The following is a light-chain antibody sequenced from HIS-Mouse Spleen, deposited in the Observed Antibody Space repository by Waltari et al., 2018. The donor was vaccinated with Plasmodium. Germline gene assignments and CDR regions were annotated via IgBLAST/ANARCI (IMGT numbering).Light chain of an antibody. Sequence: EIVLTQSPGTLSLSPGERDTLSCRASQSVSSSDLAWYQQKPGQAPRLLIYGASSRATGIPDRFSGSGSGTDFTLTISRLEPEDFAVYYCQQYGSSPLTFGGGTKVEIK. V-gene: IGKV3-20*01. J-gene: IGKJ4*01. CDR2: GAS. CDR1: QSVSSSD. CDR3: QQYGSSPLT.